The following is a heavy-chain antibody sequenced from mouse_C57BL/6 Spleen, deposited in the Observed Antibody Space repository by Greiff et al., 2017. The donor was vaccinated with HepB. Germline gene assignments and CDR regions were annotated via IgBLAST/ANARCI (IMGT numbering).Heavy chain of an antibody. CDR2: ISSGSSTI. J-gene: IGHJ2*01. D-gene: IGHD1-1*01. V-gene: IGHV5-17*01. CDR3: AALDYDCSYENY. CDR1: GFTFSDYG. Sequence: EVQVVESGGGLVKPGGSLKLSCAASGFTFSDYGMHWVRQAPEKGLEWVAYISSGSSTIYYADTLKGRSTISRDNAKNTLYLQMTSLRSEDTAMYYGAALDYDCSYENYWGQGTTLTVSS.